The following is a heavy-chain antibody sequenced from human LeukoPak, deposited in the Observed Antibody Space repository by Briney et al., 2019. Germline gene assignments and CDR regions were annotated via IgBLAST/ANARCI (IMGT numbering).Heavy chain of an antibody. CDR3: ARGFYSNGIGDY. CDR2: ISAYNGNT. CDR1: GYTFTSYG. Sequence: ASVKVSCKASGYTFTSYGISWVRQAPGQGLEWMGWISAYNGNTKYSQNFQGRVTITRDTSATTAYMELSSLRSEDTAVYYCARGFYSNGIGDYWGQGTLVTVSS. D-gene: IGHD2-21*01. J-gene: IGHJ4*02. V-gene: IGHV1-18*01.